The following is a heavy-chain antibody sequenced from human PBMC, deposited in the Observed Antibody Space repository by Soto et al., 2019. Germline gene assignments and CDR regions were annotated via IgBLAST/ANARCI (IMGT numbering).Heavy chain of an antibody. D-gene: IGHD4-4*01. J-gene: IGHJ6*02. CDR1: GGTFSSYA. CDR2: IIPIFGTA. CDR3: ASPAGGMTTVTTFWYYGMDV. Sequence: SVKVSCKASGGTFSSYAISWVRQAPGQGLEWMGGIIPIFGTANYAQKFQGRVTITADESTSTACMELSSLRSEDTAVYYCASPAGGMTTVTTFWYYGMDVWGQGTTVTVSS. V-gene: IGHV1-69*13.